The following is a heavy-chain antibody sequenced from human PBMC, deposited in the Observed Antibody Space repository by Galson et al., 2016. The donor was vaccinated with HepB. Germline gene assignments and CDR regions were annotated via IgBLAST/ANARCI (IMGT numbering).Heavy chain of an antibody. CDR1: GFTLSTYP. Sequence: SLRLSCAASGFTLSTYPMHWVRQAPGKGLEWVAVISYDGGRRYYADSVKGRFTISRDISKNTLDLQMSSLRAEDTAVYYCSRDSTNFDHWGQGTVVTVSS. CDR3: SRDSTNFDH. J-gene: IGHJ4*02. CDR2: ISYDGGRR. V-gene: IGHV3-30*04. D-gene: IGHD3-3*02.